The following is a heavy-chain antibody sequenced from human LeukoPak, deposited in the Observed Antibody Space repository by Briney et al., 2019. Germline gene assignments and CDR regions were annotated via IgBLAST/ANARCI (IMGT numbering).Heavy chain of an antibody. CDR3: ATGAGCGY. J-gene: IGHJ4*02. Sequence: GGSLRLSCAASGFTFSSYWMTWVRQAPGKGLEWVANIKQDGSERSYVDSVKGRFTISRGNAKNSLYLQMNTLRDEDTAVYYCATGAGCGYWGQGTLVTVSS. V-gene: IGHV3-7*03. CDR1: GFTFSSYW. CDR2: IKQDGSER. D-gene: IGHD6-19*01.